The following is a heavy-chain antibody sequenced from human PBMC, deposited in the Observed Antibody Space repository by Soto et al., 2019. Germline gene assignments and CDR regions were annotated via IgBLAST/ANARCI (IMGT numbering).Heavy chain of an antibody. Sequence: QVQLVQSGAEVKKPGSSVKVSCKASGGTFSSYAISWVRQAPGQGLEWMGGIIPIFGTANYAQKFQGRVTITADESTSTAYMELSSLRSEDTAVYYCARDVGGSGSYCPGNDWFAPRGQGTLVTVSS. D-gene: IGHD1-26*01. J-gene: IGHJ5*02. CDR1: GGTFSSYA. CDR3: ARDVGGSGSYCPGNDWFAP. CDR2: IIPIFGTA. V-gene: IGHV1-69*12.